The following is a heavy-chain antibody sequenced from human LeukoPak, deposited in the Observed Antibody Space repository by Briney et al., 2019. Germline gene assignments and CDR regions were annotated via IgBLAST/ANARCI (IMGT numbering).Heavy chain of an antibody. CDR2: ISSSGSTI. CDR1: GFTFSDYY. V-gene: IGHV3-11*01. CDR3: ARDDNRAPPHQWADSNAFDI. J-gene: IGHJ3*02. Sequence: GGSLRLSCAASGFTFSDYYMSWIRQAPGKGLEWVSYISSSGSTIYYADSVKGRFTISRDNAKNSLYLQMNSLRAEDTAVYYCARDDNRAPPHQWADSNAFDIWGQGTMVTVSS. D-gene: IGHD1-26*01.